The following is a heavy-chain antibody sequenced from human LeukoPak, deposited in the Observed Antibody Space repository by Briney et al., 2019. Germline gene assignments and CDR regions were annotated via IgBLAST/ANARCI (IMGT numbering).Heavy chain of an antibody. Sequence: SETLSLTCTASGGSISSYYWNWIRQPLGKGLEWIGYIYYSGSTNYNPSLKSRVTISVDTSKNQFSLKLSSVTAADTAVYYCARRRGDYSAAFDYWGQGTLVTVSS. V-gene: IGHV4-59*08. J-gene: IGHJ4*02. CDR3: ARRRGDYSAAFDY. CDR1: GGSISSYY. CDR2: IYYSGST. D-gene: IGHD1-26*01.